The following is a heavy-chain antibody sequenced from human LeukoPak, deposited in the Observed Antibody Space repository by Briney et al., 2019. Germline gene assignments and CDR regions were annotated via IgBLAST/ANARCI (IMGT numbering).Heavy chain of an antibody. J-gene: IGHJ4*02. Sequence: GGSLRLSCAASGFTFSSYSMNWVRQAPGKGLEWVSSISSSSSYIYYADSAKGRFTISRDNAKNSLYLQMNSLRAEDTAVYYCASSMVVGGYFDYWGQGTLVTVSS. CDR1: GFTFSSYS. D-gene: IGHD3-10*01. CDR2: ISSSSSYI. V-gene: IGHV3-21*01. CDR3: ASSMVVGGYFDY.